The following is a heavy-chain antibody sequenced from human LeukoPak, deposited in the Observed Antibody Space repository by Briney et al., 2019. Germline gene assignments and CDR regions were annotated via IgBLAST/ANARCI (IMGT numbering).Heavy chain of an antibody. V-gene: IGHV1-2*02. J-gene: IGHJ6*03. CDR2: INPKSGGT. Sequence: ASVKVPCKASGYTFTCYSMHWVRQAPGQGLEWLGWINPKSGGTNYAQKFQGRVTMTRYTSISTAYMELSRLRSDDTAVYYCARVEDCSSTSCQYYYNMDVWGKGSTVTVSS. D-gene: IGHD2-2*01. CDR3: ARVEDCSSTSCQYYYNMDV. CDR1: GYTFTCYS.